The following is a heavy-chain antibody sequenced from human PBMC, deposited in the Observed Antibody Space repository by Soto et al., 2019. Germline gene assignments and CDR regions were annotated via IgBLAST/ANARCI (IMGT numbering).Heavy chain of an antibody. V-gene: IGHV1-69*06. CDR2: IIPIFGTA. D-gene: IGHD6-13*01. J-gene: IGHJ5*02. Sequence: GASVKVSCKASGGTFSSYAISWVRQAPGQGLEWMGGIIPIFGTANYAQKFQGRVTITADKSTSTAYMELSSLRSEDTAVYYCARRSLVTAAAGTGFDPWRQGTLVTVSS. CDR3: ARRSLVTAAAGTGFDP. CDR1: GGTFSSYA.